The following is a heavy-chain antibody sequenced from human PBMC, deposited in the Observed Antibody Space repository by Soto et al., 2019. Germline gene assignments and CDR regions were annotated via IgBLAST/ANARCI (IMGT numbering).Heavy chain of an antibody. Sequence: ASVKVSCKASGYTFTSYDINWVRQATGQGLEWMGWMNPNSGNTGYAQKFQGRVTMTRNTSISTAYMELSSLRSEDTAVYYCARGGRAKNPGYYYDSSGYYLAPNYWGQGTLVTVSS. CDR1: GYTFTSYD. V-gene: IGHV1-8*01. CDR2: MNPNSGNT. D-gene: IGHD3-22*01. CDR3: ARGGRAKNPGYYYDSSGYYLAPNY. J-gene: IGHJ4*02.